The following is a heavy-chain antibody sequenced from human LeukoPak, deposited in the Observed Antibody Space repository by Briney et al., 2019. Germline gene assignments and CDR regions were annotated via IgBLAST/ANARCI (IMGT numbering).Heavy chain of an antibody. V-gene: IGHV4-34*01. Sequence: PSETLSLTCAVYGGSFSGYYWSWIRQPPGKGLEWIGEINHSGSTNYNPSLKSRVTISVDTSKNQFSLKLSSVTAADTAVYYCARGGPGDFWSGYYTVYYYYGMDVWGQGTTVTVSS. CDR1: GGSFSGYY. D-gene: IGHD3-3*01. CDR3: ARGGPGDFWSGYYTVYYYYGMDV. CDR2: INHSGST. J-gene: IGHJ6*02.